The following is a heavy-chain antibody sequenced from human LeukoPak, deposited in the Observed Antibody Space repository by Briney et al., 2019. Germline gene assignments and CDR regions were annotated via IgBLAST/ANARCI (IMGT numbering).Heavy chain of an antibody. CDR1: GFTFSSYG. V-gene: IGHV3-30*18. CDR2: ISYDGSNK. D-gene: IGHD5-18*01. J-gene: IGHJ4*02. Sequence: PGRSLRLSCAASGFTFSSYGMHWVRQAPGKGLEWVAVISYDGSNKYYADSVKGRFTISRDNSKNTLYLQMNSLRAEDTAVYYCAKDGFRGGYSYGPYFDYWGQGTLVTVSS. CDR3: AKDGFRGGYSYGPYFDY.